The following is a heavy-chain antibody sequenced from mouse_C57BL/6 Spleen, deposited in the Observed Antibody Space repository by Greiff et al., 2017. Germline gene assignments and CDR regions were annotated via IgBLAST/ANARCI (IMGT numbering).Heavy chain of an antibody. CDR1: GFSFNTYA. J-gene: IGHJ4*01. Sequence: EVKLLESGGGLVQPKGSLKLSCAASGFSFNTYAMNWVRQAPGKGLEWVARIRSKSNNYATYYADSVKDRFTISRDDSESMLYLQMNNLKTEDTAMYYCVSTTVALDYWGQGTSVTVSS. CDR3: VSTTVALDY. D-gene: IGHD1-1*01. CDR2: IRSKSNNYAT. V-gene: IGHV10-1*01.